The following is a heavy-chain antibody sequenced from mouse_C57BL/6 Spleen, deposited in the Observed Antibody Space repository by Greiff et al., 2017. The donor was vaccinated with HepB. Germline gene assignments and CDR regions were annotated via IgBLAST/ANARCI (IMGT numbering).Heavy chain of an antibody. CDR2: IRNKANGYTT. Sequence: EVQVVESGGGLVQPGGSLSLSCAASGFTFTDYYMSWVRQPPGKALEWLGFIRNKANGYTTEYSASVKGRFTISRDNSQSILYLQMNALRAEDSATYDCARYSPDYYGSSYVYAMDYWGQGTSVTVSS. J-gene: IGHJ4*01. V-gene: IGHV7-3*01. CDR3: ARYSPDYYGSSYVYAMDY. D-gene: IGHD1-1*01. CDR1: GFTFTDYY.